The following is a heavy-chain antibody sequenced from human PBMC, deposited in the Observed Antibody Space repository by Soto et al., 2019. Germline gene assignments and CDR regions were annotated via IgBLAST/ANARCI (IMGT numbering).Heavy chain of an antibody. V-gene: IGHV5-51*01. CDR3: ARLADVATIRDYYYGMDV. CDR1: GYSFTSYW. J-gene: IGHJ6*02. Sequence: PGESLKISCKGSGYSFTSYWIGWVRQMPGKGLEWMGIIYPGDSDTRYSPSFQGQVTISADKSISTAYLQWSSLKASDTAMYYCARLADVATIRDYYYGMDVWGQGTTVTVSS. D-gene: IGHD5-12*01. CDR2: IYPGDSDT.